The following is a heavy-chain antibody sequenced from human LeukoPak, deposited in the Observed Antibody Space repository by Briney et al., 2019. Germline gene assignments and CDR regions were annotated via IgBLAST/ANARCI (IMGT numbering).Heavy chain of an antibody. V-gene: IGHV4-34*01. J-gene: IGHJ4*02. CDR1: GGSFSDYY. D-gene: IGHD5-18*01. Sequence: SETLSLTCAVSGGSFSDYYWSWYRQPPGKGLEWIGEINQSRSPNYNPSLKSRVTMSVDTSKNQFSLKLISVTAADTAVYYCARVGYSYGMTFDYWGQGTLVTVSS. CDR3: ARVGYSYGMTFDY. CDR2: INQSRSP.